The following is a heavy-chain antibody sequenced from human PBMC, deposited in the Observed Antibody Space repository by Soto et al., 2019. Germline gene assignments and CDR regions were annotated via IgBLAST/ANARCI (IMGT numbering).Heavy chain of an antibody. CDR3: ASTGVYSGSDSGGHDAFDI. V-gene: IGHV3-30-3*01. CDR1: GFTFSSYA. CDR2: ISYDGSNK. D-gene: IGHD1-26*01. J-gene: IGHJ3*02. Sequence: QVQLVESGGGVVQPGRSLRLSCAASGFTFSSYAMHWVRQAPGKGLAWVAVISYDGSNKYYADSVKGRFTISRDNSKNTLYLQMNSLRAEDTAVYYCASTGVYSGSDSGGHDAFDIWGQGTMVTVSS.